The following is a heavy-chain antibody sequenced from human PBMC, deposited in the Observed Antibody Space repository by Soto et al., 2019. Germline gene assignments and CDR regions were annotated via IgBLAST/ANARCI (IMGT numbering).Heavy chain of an antibody. J-gene: IGHJ6*02. CDR3: GGGAAATFDYYYYYGMDV. V-gene: IGHV3-21*01. CDR2: ISSSSSYI. D-gene: IGHD6-13*01. Sequence: GGSLRLSCAASGFTFSSYSMNWVRQAPGKGLEWVSSISSSSSYIYYADSVKGRFTISRDNAKNSLYLQMNSLRAEDTAVYYCGGGAAATFDYYYYYGMDVWGQGTTVTVSS. CDR1: GFTFSSYS.